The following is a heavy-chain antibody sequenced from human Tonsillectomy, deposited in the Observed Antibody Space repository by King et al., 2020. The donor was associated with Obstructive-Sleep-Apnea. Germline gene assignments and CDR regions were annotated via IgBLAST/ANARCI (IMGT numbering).Heavy chain of an antibody. Sequence: VQLVESGGGLVQPGGSLRLSCAASGFTFNSYSIKWVRPAPGKGLEWVSYIRSGGIPIYYADSVKGRLTISRDNAKNSLYLQMNILRAEDTAVYYCARDPHSLDYWGQGTLVTVSS. CDR1: GFTFNSYS. CDR3: ARDPHSLDY. V-gene: IGHV3-48*04. D-gene: IGHD6-13*01. J-gene: IGHJ4*02. CDR2: IRSGGIPI.